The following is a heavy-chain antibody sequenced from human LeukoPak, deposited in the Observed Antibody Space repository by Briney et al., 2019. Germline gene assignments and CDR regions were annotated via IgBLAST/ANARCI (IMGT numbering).Heavy chain of an antibody. J-gene: IGHJ5*02. CDR1: NGAISSGDYY. D-gene: IGHD3-22*01. V-gene: IGHV4-30-4*01. CDR2: IYFSEST. Sequence: SETLSLTCTVSNGAISSGDYYWSWIRQPPGKGLEWIGYIYFSESTFYNPSLKRRLTISLDTSKNQFSLKLNSVTAADTAVYYCARAMTYHNWFDPWGQGTLVTVSS. CDR3: ARAMTYHNWFDP.